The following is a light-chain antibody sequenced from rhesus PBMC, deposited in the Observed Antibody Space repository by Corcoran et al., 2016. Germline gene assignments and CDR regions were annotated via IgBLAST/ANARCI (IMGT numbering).Light chain of an antibody. CDR2: DAS. CDR3: LHHNNYPWT. CDR1: QDISSY. J-gene: IGKJ1*01. V-gene: IGKV1-28*03. Sequence: DIQMTQSPSSLSASVGDTVTITCRARQDISSYLNWFQQKPGKAPNLLIYDASSLQSGVPSRFSGSGSGTDFTLTISSLQPEDFATYFCLHHNNYPWTFGQGTKVEIK.